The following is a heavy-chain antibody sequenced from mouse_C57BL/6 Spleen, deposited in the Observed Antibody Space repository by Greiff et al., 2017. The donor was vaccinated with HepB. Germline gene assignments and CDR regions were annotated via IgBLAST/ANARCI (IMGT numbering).Heavy chain of an antibody. Sequence: QVQLQQPGAELVKPGASVKLSCKASGYTFTSYWMHWVKQRPGQGLEWIGMIHPNSGSTNYNEKFKSKATLTVDKSSSTAYMQLSSLTSEDSAVYYCARGDGYDVEGYFDYWGQGTTLTVSS. V-gene: IGHV1-64*01. CDR3: ARGDGYDVEGYFDY. J-gene: IGHJ2*01. CDR2: IHPNSGST. CDR1: GYTFTSYW. D-gene: IGHD2-2*01.